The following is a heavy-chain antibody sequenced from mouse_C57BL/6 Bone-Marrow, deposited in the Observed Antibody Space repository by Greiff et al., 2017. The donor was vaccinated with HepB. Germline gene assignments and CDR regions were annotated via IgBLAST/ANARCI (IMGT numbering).Heavy chain of an antibody. CDR1: GFTFSSYG. CDR3: ARQDDY. J-gene: IGHJ2*01. Sequence: DVMLVESGGDLVKPGGSLKLSCAASGFTFSSYGMSWVRQTPDKRLEWVATISSGGSYTYYPDSVKGRFTISRDNAKNTLYLQMSSLKSEDTAMYYCARQDDYWGQGTTLTVSS. CDR2: ISSGGSYT. V-gene: IGHV5-6*02.